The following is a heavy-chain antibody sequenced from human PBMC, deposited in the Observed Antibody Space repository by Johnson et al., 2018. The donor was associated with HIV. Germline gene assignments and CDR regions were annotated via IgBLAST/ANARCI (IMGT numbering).Heavy chain of an antibody. CDR2: ISNDGSNN. CDR3: ARPRVAVLPAGAFDI. V-gene: IGHV3-30*03. Sequence: QAQLVESGGGVVQPGRSLRLSCAASGFTFSTYGMHWVRQAPGKGLEWVAVISNDGSNNYYADSVKGRFTISRDNSKNVLYLQIKTLRLEDTAIYYCARPRVAVLPAGAFDIWGPGTMVTVSS. CDR1: GFTFSTYG. J-gene: IGHJ3*02. D-gene: IGHD2-2*01.